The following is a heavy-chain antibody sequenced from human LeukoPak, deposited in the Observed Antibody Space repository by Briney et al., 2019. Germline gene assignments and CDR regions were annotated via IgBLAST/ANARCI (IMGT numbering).Heavy chain of an antibody. D-gene: IGHD1-26*01. CDR2: IIPMSDTA. CDR1: GGTFNSYA. CDR3: AREDDTGRYMGDDAFDI. J-gene: IGHJ3*02. V-gene: IGHV1-69*06. Sequence: SVKVSCKASGGTFNSYAISWVRQAPGQGLEWMGGIIPMSDTANYPQKFRDRLTITADIPTSTVYMELSSLRSEDTAVYYCAREDDTGRYMGDDAFDIWGQGTMVTVSS.